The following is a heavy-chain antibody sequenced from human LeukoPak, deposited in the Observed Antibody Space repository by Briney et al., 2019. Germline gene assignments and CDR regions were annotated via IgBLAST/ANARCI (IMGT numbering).Heavy chain of an antibody. Sequence: GGSLRLPCAASGFTFSSYGMHWVRQAPGKGLEWVAVISYDGSNKYYADSVKGRFTISRDNSKNTLYLQMNSLRAEDTAVYYCARPSYDYGDLPGAFDIWGQGTMVTVSS. CDR2: ISYDGSNK. V-gene: IGHV3-30*19. CDR1: GFTFSSYG. CDR3: ARPSYDYGDLPGAFDI. D-gene: IGHD4-17*01. J-gene: IGHJ3*02.